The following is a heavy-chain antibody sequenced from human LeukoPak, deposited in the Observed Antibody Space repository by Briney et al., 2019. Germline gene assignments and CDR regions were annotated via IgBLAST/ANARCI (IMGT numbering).Heavy chain of an antibody. CDR1: GGSISSYY. J-gene: IGHJ4*02. Sequence: SETLSLTCTVSGGSISSYYWSWIRQPPGKGLEWIGYIYYSGSTNYNPSLKSRVTISVDTSKNQFSLKLSSVTAADTAVYYCARATRTMGVRNWGQGTLVTVSS. D-gene: IGHD1-1*01. V-gene: IGHV4-59*01. CDR2: IYYSGST. CDR3: ARATRTMGVRN.